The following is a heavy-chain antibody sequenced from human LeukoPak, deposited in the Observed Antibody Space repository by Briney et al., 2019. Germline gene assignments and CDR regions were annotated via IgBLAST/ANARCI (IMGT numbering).Heavy chain of an antibody. CDR1: GFTFSSYA. CDR3: ARGIKTCGGDCYEYYFDY. J-gene: IGHJ4*02. CDR2: ISYDGSNK. Sequence: GGSLRLSCAASGFTFSSYAMHWVRQAPGKGLEWVAVISYDGSNKYYADSVKGRFTISRDNSKNTLYLQMNSLRAEDTAVYYCARGIKTCGGDCYEYYFDYWGQGTLVTVSS. V-gene: IGHV3-30-3*01. D-gene: IGHD2-21*02.